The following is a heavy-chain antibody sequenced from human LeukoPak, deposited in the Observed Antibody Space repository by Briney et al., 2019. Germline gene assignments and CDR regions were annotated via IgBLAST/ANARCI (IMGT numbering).Heavy chain of an antibody. CDR2: ISSSSSNI. CDR3: ARLRGGLIDY. J-gene: IGHJ4*02. Sequence: GGSLRLSCAASGFTFSSYSMNWVRQAPGKGLEWVSSISSSSSNIYYAYSVKGRFTISRDNAKNSMYLQMNSLRAEDTAVYYCARLRGGLIDYWGQGTLVTVSS. V-gene: IGHV3-21*01. CDR1: GFTFSSYS. D-gene: IGHD2-15*01.